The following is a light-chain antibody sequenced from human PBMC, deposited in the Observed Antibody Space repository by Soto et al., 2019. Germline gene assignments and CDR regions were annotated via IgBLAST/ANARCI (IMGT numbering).Light chain of an antibody. CDR1: PSDIGRYNY. CDR3: SSYSTTSSPHVL. J-gene: IGLJ2*01. V-gene: IGLV2-14*01. Sequence: QSVLTQPASVSGSPGQSITISCTGTPSDIGRYNYVSWYQQFPGKVPKLLIYEVTSRPSEVSARFSGSKSGSTASLTISGLQAEDGADYYCSSYSTTSSPHVLFGGGTQLTVL. CDR2: EVT.